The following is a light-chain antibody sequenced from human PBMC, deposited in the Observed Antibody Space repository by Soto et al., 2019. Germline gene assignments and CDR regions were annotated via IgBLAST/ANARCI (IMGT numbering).Light chain of an antibody. V-gene: IGKV1-5*01. CDR2: DAS. Sequence: DIQMTQSPSTLSASVGDRVTITCRASQSISSWLAWYQQKPGKAPKLLIYDASSLESGVPSRFSGSGSGTEFTLTISSLQPYDFATYYCQQYNIYSRTFGQGTMV. CDR3: QQYNIYSRT. J-gene: IGKJ1*01. CDR1: QSISSW.